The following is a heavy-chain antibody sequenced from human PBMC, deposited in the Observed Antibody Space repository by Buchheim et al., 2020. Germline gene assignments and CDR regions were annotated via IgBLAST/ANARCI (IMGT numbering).Heavy chain of an antibody. V-gene: IGHV4-59*01. CDR2: IYYSCST. CDR3: ARVVKSWVTNYFDY. J-gene: IGHJ4*01. Sequence: QVQLQESGPGLVKPSETLSLTCTVSGGSISSYCWSWIRQPPGKGLERIGFIYYSCSTNYNPSLKSPVTISVATSKNQFSLELSSVTAADTAVYYCARVVKSWVTNYFDYWGQGTL. CDR1: GGSISSYC. D-gene: IGHD4-17*01.